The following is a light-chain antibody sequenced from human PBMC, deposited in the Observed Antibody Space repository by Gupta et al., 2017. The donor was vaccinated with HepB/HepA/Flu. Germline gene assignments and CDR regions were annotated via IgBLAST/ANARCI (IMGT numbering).Light chain of an antibody. Sequence: QSALTQPASVSGSPGQSITISCTGTSSDVGGYNYVSWYQQHPGKAPKLMIYDVSNRPPGVSNRFSGSKSGNTASLTISGLQAEDEADYYCSSYTGSNTLRVFGTGTKVTVL. J-gene: IGLJ1*01. CDR1: SSDVGGYNY. CDR3: SSYTGSNTLRV. V-gene: IGLV2-14*03. CDR2: DVS.